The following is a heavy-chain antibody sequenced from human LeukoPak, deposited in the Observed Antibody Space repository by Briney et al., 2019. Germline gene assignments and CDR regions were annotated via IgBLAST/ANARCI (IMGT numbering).Heavy chain of an antibody. CDR3: ARGGNYFDP. CDR2: ISSDGGTM. J-gene: IGHJ5*02. V-gene: IGHV3-48*03. CDR1: GFTFSIYE. Sequence: GGCLRLSCAVSGFTFSIYEMIWVRQAPGKGLEWVAYISSDGGTMYYADSVKGRFTISRDDAKKSLYLQTNRLRAEDTAVYYCARGGNYFDPWGQGTLVTVSS.